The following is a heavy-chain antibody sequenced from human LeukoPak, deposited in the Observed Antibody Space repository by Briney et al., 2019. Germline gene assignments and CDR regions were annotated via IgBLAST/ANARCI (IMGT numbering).Heavy chain of an antibody. CDR2: IYYSGST. D-gene: IGHD4-17*01. CDR1: GGSISSGGYY. J-gene: IGHJ5*02. CDR3: ARASSTVTHNWFDP. Sequence: SETLSLTCTVSGGSISSGGYYWSWIRQHPGKGLEWIGYIYYSGSTYYNPSLKSRVTISVDTSKNQFSLKLSSVTAADTAVYYCARASSTVTHNWFDPWGQGTLVTVFS. V-gene: IGHV4-31*03.